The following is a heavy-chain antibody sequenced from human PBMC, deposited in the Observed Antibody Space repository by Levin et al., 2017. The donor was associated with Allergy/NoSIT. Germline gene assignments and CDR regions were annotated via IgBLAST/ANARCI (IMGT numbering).Heavy chain of an antibody. J-gene: IGHJ4*02. CDR2: INHSGST. CDR1: GGSFSGYY. D-gene: IGHD3-10*01. V-gene: IGHV4-34*01. Sequence: SSETLSLTCAVYGGSFSGYYWSWIRQPPGKGLEWIGEINHSGSTNYNPSLKSRVTISVDTSKNQFSLKLSSVTAADTAVYYCARTLYYGSGINDYWGQGTLVTVSS. CDR3: ARTLYYGSGINDY.